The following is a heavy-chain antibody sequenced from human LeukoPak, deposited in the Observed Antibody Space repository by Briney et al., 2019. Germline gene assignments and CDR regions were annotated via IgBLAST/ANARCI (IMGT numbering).Heavy chain of an antibody. Sequence: ASVKVSCKASGYTFTSYGISWVRQAPGQGLEWMGWISAYNGNTNYAQTLQGRVTMTTDTSTSTAYMELRSLRSDDTAVYYCARGGRSNIVVVPAAHTYDYWGQGTLVTVSS. V-gene: IGHV1-18*04. J-gene: IGHJ4*02. D-gene: IGHD2-2*01. CDR1: GYTFTSYG. CDR3: ARGGRSNIVVVPAAHTYDY. CDR2: ISAYNGNT.